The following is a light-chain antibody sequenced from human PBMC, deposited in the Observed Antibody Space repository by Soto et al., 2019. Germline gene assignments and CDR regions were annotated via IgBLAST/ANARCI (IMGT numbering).Light chain of an antibody. Sequence: QSVLTQSPSVSAAPGQKVTISCSGSSSNIGNNYVSWYQQLPGTAPKLLIYDNNKRPSGIPDRFSGSKSGTSGTLDITGLQTGDEADYYCATSDGSLRGEVFGGGTKVTVL. CDR2: DNN. CDR3: ATSDGSLRGEV. V-gene: IGLV1-51*01. J-gene: IGLJ2*01. CDR1: SSNIGNNY.